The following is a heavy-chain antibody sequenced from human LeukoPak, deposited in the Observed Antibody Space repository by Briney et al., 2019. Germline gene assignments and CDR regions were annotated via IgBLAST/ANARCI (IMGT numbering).Heavy chain of an antibody. D-gene: IGHD3-10*01. CDR3: AKDLGSGISQYYGMDV. V-gene: IGHV3-30*04. CDR2: MSYDGSNK. J-gene: IGHJ6*02. CDR1: GFTFSDYA. Sequence: GRSLRLSCAASGFTFSDYAMHWVRQAPGNGLEWVAVMSYDGSNKYYADSVKGRFTISRDNSKSTLYLQMNSLRAEDTAVYYCAKDLGSGISQYYGMDVWGQGTTVTV.